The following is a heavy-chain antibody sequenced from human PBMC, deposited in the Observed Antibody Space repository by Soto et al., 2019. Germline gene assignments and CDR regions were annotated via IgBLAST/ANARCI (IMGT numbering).Heavy chain of an antibody. CDR1: GFTFSDYY. Sequence: SMRLSSAVAGFTFSDYYISWISQAQGKGLEWVSYISSSGSTIYYAESVKGRFTISRHNAKNSLYLQMNSLRAEDTAVYYCARNYRYCSSTSCPPPLDYWGQGTLVTVSS. CDR3: ARNYRYCSSTSCPPPLDY. J-gene: IGHJ4*02. D-gene: IGHD2-2*01. CDR2: ISSSGSTI. V-gene: IGHV3-11*01.